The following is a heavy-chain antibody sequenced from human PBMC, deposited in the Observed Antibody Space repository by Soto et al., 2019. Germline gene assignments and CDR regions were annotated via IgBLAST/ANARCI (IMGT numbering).Heavy chain of an antibody. V-gene: IGHV3-66*01. Sequence: GGSLRLSCAASGFTVNSNYMSWVRQAPGKGLEWVSVIYSDGSTYYADSVKGRFIISRDNSNNTLYLQMNSLRAEDTAVYYCAKVRYCYDYWGQGTLLTVSS. CDR1: GFTVNSNY. CDR3: AKVRYCYDY. J-gene: IGHJ4*02. CDR2: IYSDGST.